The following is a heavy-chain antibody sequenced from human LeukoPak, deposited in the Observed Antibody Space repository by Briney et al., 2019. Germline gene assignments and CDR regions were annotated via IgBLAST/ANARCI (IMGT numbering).Heavy chain of an antibody. CDR1: GFTFSSYS. J-gene: IGHJ4*02. Sequence: GGSLRLSCAASGFTFSSYSMNWVRQAPGKGLVWVSRINGDGSSTSYADSVKGRFTISRDNAKNTLYLQMNSLRAEDTAVYYCARGTYNWNYVDWGQGTLVTVSS. CDR2: INGDGSST. D-gene: IGHD1-7*01. V-gene: IGHV3-74*01. CDR3: ARGTYNWNYVD.